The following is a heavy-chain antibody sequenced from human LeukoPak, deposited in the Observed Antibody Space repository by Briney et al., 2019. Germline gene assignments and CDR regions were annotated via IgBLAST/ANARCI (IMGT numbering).Heavy chain of an antibody. CDR1: GFTFDDYA. D-gene: IGHD1-26*01. V-gene: IGHV3-9*01. Sequence: GGSLRLSCAASGFTFDDYAMHWVRHAPGKGLEWVSGISWNSGSIGYADFVKGRFTISRDNAKNSLYLQMNSLRAEDTALYYCAKTRIVGATGGLFDYWGQGTLVTVSS. J-gene: IGHJ4*02. CDR2: ISWNSGSI. CDR3: AKTRIVGATGGLFDY.